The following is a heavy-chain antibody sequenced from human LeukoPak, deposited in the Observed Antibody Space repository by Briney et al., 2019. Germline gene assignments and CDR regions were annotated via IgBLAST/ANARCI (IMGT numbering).Heavy chain of an antibody. V-gene: IGHV4-59*01. D-gene: IGHD3/OR15-3a*01. CDR2: ICYSGST. J-gene: IGHJ4*02. CDR3: ARSHSVWTSFDY. CDR1: GGSISSYY. Sequence: PSETLSLTCTVSGGSISSYYWSWIRQPPGKGLEWVGYICYSGSTKYNPSLKSRVTISVDTPKNHFSLKLSSVTAADTAVYYCARSHSVWTSFDYWGQGTLVTVSS.